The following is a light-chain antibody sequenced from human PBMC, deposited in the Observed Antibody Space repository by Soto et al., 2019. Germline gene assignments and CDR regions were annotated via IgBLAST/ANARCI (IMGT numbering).Light chain of an antibody. CDR1: SSDVGGYNY. CDR3: SSYTSSSTLHV. V-gene: IGLV2-14*01. Sequence: QSALTQPASVAGSPGQSITISCTGTSSDVGGYNYVSWYQQHPGKAPKLMIYDVSNRPSGVSNRFSGSKSGNTASLTISGLHAEDDADYYCSSYTSSSTLHVFGTGTKLTVL. CDR2: DVS. J-gene: IGLJ1*01.